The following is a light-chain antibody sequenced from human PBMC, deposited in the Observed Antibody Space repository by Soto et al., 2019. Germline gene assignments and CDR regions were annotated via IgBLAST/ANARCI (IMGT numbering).Light chain of an antibody. CDR2: GAS. CDR1: QSVSSSY. Sequence: EIVLTQSAGTLSLSPGERATLSCRASQSVSSSYLAWYQQKPGQAPRLLIYGASTRATGIPARFSGSGSGTEFTLTISSLQSEDFAVYYCQQYNNWPPATFGPGTKVDIK. CDR3: QQYNNWPPAT. V-gene: IGKV3-15*01. J-gene: IGKJ3*01.